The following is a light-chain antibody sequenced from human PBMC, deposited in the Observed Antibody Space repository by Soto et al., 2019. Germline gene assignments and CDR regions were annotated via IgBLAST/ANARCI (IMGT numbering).Light chain of an antibody. CDR3: SSYAGSKTL. J-gene: IGLJ3*02. CDR1: SSDVGNYNY. V-gene: IGLV2-8*01. Sequence: QSARTQPPSASGSPGQSVTISCTGTSSDVGNYNYVSWYQQHPGKAPKLMIYEVTKRPSGVPDRFSGSKSGNTASLTVSGLQAEDEADYYCSSYAGSKTLFGGGTKVTVL. CDR2: EVT.